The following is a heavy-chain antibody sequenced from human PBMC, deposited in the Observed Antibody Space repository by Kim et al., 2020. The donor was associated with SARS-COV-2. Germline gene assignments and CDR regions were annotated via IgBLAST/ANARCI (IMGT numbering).Heavy chain of an antibody. V-gene: IGHV4-59*08. D-gene: IGHD3-10*01. CDR2: IYYSGST. Sequence: SETLSLTCTVSGGSINSYYWSWIRQPPGKGLEWIGYIYYSGSTNYNPSLKSRVTISVDTSKNQFSLKLISVTAADTAVYYCASVSPQNSHLWFGDDYQYYYGVDVWGQGTTVTVSS. CDR3: ASVSPQNSHLWFGDDYQYYYGVDV. J-gene: IGHJ6*02. CDR1: GGSINSYY.